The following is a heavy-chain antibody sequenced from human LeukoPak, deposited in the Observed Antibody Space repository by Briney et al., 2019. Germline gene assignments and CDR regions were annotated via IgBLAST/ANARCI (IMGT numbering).Heavy chain of an antibody. Sequence: SETLSLTCTVSGGSISSYYWSWIRQPPGKGLEWIGYIYYSGSTNYNPSLKSRVTISVDTYKNQFSLKLSSVTAADTAVYYCASAHSSLYYFDYWGQGTLVTVSS. CDR1: GGSISSYY. CDR2: IYYSGST. V-gene: IGHV4-59*08. J-gene: IGHJ4*02. D-gene: IGHD2-15*01. CDR3: ASAHSSLYYFDY.